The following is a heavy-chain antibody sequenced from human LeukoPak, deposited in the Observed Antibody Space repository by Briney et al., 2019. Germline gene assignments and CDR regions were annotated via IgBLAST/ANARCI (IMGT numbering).Heavy chain of an antibody. CDR2: ISTGGST. V-gene: IGHV4-4*07. D-gene: IGHD3-22*01. J-gene: IGHJ1*01. Sequence: LETLSLTCTVSGASISSSYCTWIRQPAGEGLEWIGRISTGGSTTCNPSFKSRVTMSVDMSKNQFSLKLTSVTAADTAVYYCARDQTYYVSSGYYYVTYLQHWGQGILVTVSS. CDR3: ARDQTYYVSSGYYYVTYLQH. CDR1: GASISSSY.